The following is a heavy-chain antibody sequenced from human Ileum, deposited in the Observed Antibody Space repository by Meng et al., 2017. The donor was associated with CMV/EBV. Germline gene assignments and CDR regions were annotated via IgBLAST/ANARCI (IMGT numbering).Heavy chain of an antibody. Sequence: QVELVKSGAEGKKPGASVKVSCKGSGYTFTNFAISWVRQAPGQGLEWMGWISTYNGETKLAQKFTDRVTMTRDTSTSTAYMELRSLRSDDTAVYYCARDGVYGDPSGSWGQGTLVTVSS. CDR2: ISTYNGET. V-gene: IGHV1-18*01. CDR1: GYTFTNFA. J-gene: IGHJ5*02. CDR3: ARDGVYGDPSGS. D-gene: IGHD4-17*01.